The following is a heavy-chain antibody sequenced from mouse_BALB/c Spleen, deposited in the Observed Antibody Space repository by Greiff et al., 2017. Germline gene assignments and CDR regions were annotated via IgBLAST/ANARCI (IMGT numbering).Heavy chain of an antibody. Sequence: EVQLQQSGAELVRPGACVKLSCKASGFNIKDYYMNWVKQRPEQGLEWIGWIDPENGNTIYDPKFQGKTSITADTSSNTAYLQLSSLTSEVTAVYYCATWFAYWGQGTLVTVSA. CDR1: GFNIKDYY. CDR3: ATWFAY. V-gene: IGHV14-1*02. J-gene: IGHJ3*01. CDR2: IDPENGNT.